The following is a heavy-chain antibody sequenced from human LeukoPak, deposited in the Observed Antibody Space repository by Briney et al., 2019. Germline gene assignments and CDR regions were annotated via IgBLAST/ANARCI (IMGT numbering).Heavy chain of an antibody. J-gene: IGHJ6*02. CDR1: GNYW. CDR3: AREGYCSSTSCYRSYYYYGMDV. V-gene: IGHV3-74*01. D-gene: IGHD2-2*02. CDR2: NSDGSWT. Sequence: GGSLRLSCAASGNYWMHWVRQAPGKGLVWVSHNSDGSWTSYADSVKGRFTISRDNSKNTLYLQMNSLRAEDTAVYYCAREGYCSSTSCYRSYYYYGMDVWGQGTTVTVSS.